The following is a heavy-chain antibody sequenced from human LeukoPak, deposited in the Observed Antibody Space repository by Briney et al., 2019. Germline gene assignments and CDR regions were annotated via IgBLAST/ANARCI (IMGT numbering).Heavy chain of an antibody. D-gene: IGHD1-26*01. CDR1: GGSISSSSYY. J-gene: IGHJ3*02. CDR2: IYYSGST. Sequence: SETLSLTYTVSGGSISSSSYYWGWIRQPPGKGLEWIGSIYYSGSTYYNPSLKSRVTISVDTSKNQFSLKLSSVTAADTAVYYCARRGAWELHDAFDIWGQGAMVTVSS. CDR3: ARRGAWELHDAFDI. V-gene: IGHV4-39*01.